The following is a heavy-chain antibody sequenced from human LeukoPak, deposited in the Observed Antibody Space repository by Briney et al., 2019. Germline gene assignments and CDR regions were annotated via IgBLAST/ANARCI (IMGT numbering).Heavy chain of an antibody. CDR1: GFAFSYYW. D-gene: IGHD6-13*01. CDR3: AKDRPAAGPKLLYYFDY. Sequence: GGSLRLSCAASGFAFSYYWMSWVRQAPGKGLEWVANTKQDGTDKYYVDSVRGRFTISRDNAKNSLYLQMNSLRAEDTAVYYCAKDRPAAGPKLLYYFDYWGQGTLVTVSS. V-gene: IGHV3-7*01. CDR2: TKQDGTDK. J-gene: IGHJ4*02.